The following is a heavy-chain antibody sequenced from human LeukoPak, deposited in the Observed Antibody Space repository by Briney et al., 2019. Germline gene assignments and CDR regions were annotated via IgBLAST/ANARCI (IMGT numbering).Heavy chain of an antibody. Sequence: SETLSLTCAVYGGSFSGYYWSCIRQPPGKGLEWIGEINHSGRTNYNPSLKSRVTISVDTSKNQFSLKLSSVTAADTAVYYCARGPSIAARAREYNWFDPWGQGTLVTVSS. CDR3: ARGPSIAARAREYNWFDP. D-gene: IGHD6-6*01. CDR2: INHSGRT. CDR1: GGSFSGYY. V-gene: IGHV4-34*01. J-gene: IGHJ5*02.